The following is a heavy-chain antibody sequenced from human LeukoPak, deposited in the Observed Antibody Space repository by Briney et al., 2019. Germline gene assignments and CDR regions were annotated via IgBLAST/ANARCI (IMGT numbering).Heavy chain of an antibody. CDR1: GFTFSTSA. CDR3: AKQRSEVPVATSNY. Sequence: GGSLRLSCAVSGFTFSTSAMSWVRQAPGKGLEWVSGISGSGDSTYYVDSVKGRFTISRDNSKSTLYLHMNSLRAEDTAIYYCAKQRSEVPVATSNYWGQGTLVTVSS. D-gene: IGHD2-2*01. CDR2: ISGSGDST. V-gene: IGHV3-23*01. J-gene: IGHJ4*02.